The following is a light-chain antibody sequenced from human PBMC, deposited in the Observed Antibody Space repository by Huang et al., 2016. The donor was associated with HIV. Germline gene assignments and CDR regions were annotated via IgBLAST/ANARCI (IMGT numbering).Light chain of an antibody. CDR1: QSVSSH. CDR3: QQRSNRLT. V-gene: IGKV3-11*01. J-gene: IGKJ4*01. CDR2: DAS. Sequence: EIVLTQSPTTLSLSPGERATLSCRASQSVSSHLGWYQHKPGQAPRLLSYDASNRATGIPARFSGSGSGTDFTLTISSLEPEDFAIYYCQQRSNRLTFGGGTKVEIK.